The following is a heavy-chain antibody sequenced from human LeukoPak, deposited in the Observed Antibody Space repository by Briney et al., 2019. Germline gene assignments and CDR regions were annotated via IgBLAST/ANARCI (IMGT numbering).Heavy chain of an antibody. Sequence: ASVKVSCKASGYTSTSYDINWVRQATGQGLEWMGWMNPNSGNTGYAQKFQGRVTMTRNTSISTAYMELSSLRSEDTAVYYCARGSPDGDWFDPWGQGTLVTVSS. CDR3: ARGSPDGDWFDP. CDR1: GYTSTSYD. V-gene: IGHV1-8*01. CDR2: MNPNSGNT. J-gene: IGHJ5*02. D-gene: IGHD1-14*01.